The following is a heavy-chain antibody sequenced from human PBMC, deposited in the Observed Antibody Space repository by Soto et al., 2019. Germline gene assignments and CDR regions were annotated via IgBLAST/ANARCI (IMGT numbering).Heavy chain of an antibody. CDR3: AKLVIVDCSGNTCDDY. Sequence: VQLLESGGGLIQPGGSLRLSCAASGFTFSYGIHWLRQAPGKGLEWVAYISYDSSNKFYGDSVKGRFTISRDNSKHTQFLQMNSLRAEDTAVYYCAKLVIVDCSGNTCDDYWGQGTLVAVSS. CDR2: ISYDSSNK. V-gene: IGHV3-30*18. J-gene: IGHJ4*02. CDR1: GFTFSYG. D-gene: IGHD2-15*01.